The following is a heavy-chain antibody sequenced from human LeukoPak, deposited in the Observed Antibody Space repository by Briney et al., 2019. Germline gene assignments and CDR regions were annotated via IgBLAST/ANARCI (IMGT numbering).Heavy chain of an antibody. D-gene: IGHD3-9*01. CDR3: ARELLRYFDWLSGGPNDAFDI. J-gene: IGHJ3*02. V-gene: IGHV4-38-2*02. Sequence: PSETLSLTCAVSGYSISSGYYWGWLRQPPGKGLEWIGSIYHSGSTFYNPSLKSRVPISVDTSKNQFFLKLSSVTAADTAVYYCARELLRYFDWLSGGPNDAFDIWGQGTMVTVSS. CDR1: GYSISSGYY. CDR2: IYHSGST.